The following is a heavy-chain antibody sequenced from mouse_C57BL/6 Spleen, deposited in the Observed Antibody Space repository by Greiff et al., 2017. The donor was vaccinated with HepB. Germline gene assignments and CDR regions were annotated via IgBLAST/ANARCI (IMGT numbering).Heavy chain of an antibody. CDR3: ARREDYDRVYYAMDY. CDR2: IYPGSGST. J-gene: IGHJ4*01. V-gene: IGHV1-55*01. CDR1: GYTFTSYW. Sequence: QVQLQQPGAELVKPGASVKMSCKASGYTFTSYWITWVKQRPGQGLEWIGDIYPGSGSTNYNEKFKSKATLTVDTSSSTAYMQLSSLTSEDSAVYYCARREDYDRVYYAMDYWGQGTSVTVSS. D-gene: IGHD2-4*01.